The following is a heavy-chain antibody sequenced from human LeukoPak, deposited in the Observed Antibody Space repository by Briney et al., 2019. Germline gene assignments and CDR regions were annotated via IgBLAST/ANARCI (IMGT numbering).Heavy chain of an antibody. D-gene: IGHD4-17*01. V-gene: IGHV3-23*05. CDR2: IGSDNKP. CDR1: GFTFSAYA. J-gene: IGHJ4*02. Sequence: GGSLRLSCEASGFTFSAYAMTWVRQAPGKGLEWVSSIGSDNKPHYSESVKGRFAISRDNSKDTLYLQVNSLRAEDTAVYYCATARTLRVTTSFDYWGQGTLVAVSS. CDR3: ATARTLRVTTSFDY.